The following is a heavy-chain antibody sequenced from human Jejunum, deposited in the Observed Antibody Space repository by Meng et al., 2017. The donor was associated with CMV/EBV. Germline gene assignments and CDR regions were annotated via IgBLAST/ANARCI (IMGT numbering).Heavy chain of an antibody. CDR2: LTSDGRSV. D-gene: IGHD1-26*01. V-gene: IGHV3-74*01. CDR1: GFTFSTSW. Sequence: LSFTASGFTFSTSWMHWVRQVPGKGLVWVSRLTSDGRSVYADSVKGRFTISRDDATGTLYLQMNRVRAEDTAVYYCARDGSYKLDYWGQGTLVTVSS. J-gene: IGHJ4*02. CDR3: ARDGSYKLDY.